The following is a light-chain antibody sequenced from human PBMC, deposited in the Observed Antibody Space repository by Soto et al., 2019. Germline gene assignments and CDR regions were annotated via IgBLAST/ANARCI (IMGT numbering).Light chain of an antibody. J-gene: IGLJ3*02. CDR2: EVT. CDR3: KSRTTRNTLV. V-gene: IGLV2-14*01. CDR1: SSDVGGYNY. Sequence: QSAVTQPASVSASPGQSITISCTGTSSDVGGYNYVSWYQQHPGKAPKLIIYEVTHRPSGVSIRFYGSRSGNTASLTISGLQAEDEADYYCKSRTTRNTLVFGGGTKVTVL.